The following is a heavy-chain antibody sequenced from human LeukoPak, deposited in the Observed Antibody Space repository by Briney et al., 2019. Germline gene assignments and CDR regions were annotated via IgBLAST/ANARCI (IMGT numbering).Heavy chain of an antibody. D-gene: IGHD3-22*01. V-gene: IGHV4-59*01. CDR2: TYYSGST. J-gene: IGHJ4*02. Sequence: SETLSLTCTVSGGSISSYYWSWIRQPPGKGLEWIGYTYYSGSTNYNPSLKSRVTISVDTSKNQFSLKLSSVTAADTAVYYCAQPRLDSSILDYWGQGTLVTVSS. CDR3: AQPRLDSSILDY. CDR1: GGSISSYY.